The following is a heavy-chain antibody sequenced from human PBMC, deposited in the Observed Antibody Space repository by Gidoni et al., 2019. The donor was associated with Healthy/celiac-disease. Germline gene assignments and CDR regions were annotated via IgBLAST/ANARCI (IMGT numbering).Heavy chain of an antibody. V-gene: IGHV1-3*01. CDR3: ARIDWELRWFDP. D-gene: IGHD1-26*01. CDR1: GYTFTSYA. CDR2: INAGNGNT. Sequence: QVQLVQSGAEVQKPGASVKVSCKASGYTFTSYAMHWVRQAPGQRLEWMGWINAGNGNTKYSQKFQGRVTITRDTSASTAYMELSSLRAEDTAVYYCARIDWELRWFDPWGQGTLVTVSS. J-gene: IGHJ5*02.